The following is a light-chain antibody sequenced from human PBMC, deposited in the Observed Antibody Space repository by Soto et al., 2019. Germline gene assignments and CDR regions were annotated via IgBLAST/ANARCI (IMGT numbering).Light chain of an antibody. Sequence: EIVMTQSPVTLSVSPGERATLSCRASQSINRKLAWYQQRPGQAPRLLISDASIRATGIPARFSGSGSGTEVTLTISSLQSEDFAVDSCKQYDSWSPFTFGGGTRVEIK. CDR1: QSINRK. CDR2: DAS. V-gene: IGKV3-15*01. CDR3: KQYDSWSPFT. J-gene: IGKJ4*02.